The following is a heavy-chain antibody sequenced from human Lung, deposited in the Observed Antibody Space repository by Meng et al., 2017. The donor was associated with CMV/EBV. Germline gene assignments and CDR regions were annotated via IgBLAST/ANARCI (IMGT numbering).Heavy chain of an antibody. D-gene: IGHD2-2*01. CDR1: GYTFTTYD. CDR3: ERTRIEVEPDGRKIKYYNYGMDV. Sequence: ASVKVSXKASGYTFTTYDINWVRQATGQGLEWMGWMNANSGNTGYAQKFQGRVTLTRVTSISTAYMELSSLTSDDTAVYYCERTRIEVEPDGRKIKYYNYGMDVWGQGXTVTVSS. V-gene: IGHV1-8*01. CDR2: MNANSGNT. J-gene: IGHJ6*02.